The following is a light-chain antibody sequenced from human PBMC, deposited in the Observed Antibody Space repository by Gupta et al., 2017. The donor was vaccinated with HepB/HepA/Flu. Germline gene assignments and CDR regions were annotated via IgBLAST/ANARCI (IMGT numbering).Light chain of an antibody. CDR2: DGS. CDR3: HQRKNWPLT. Sequence: EIVLTQSPATLSLSPGERATLSCGASQSVRSYLAWYQQKPGQAPRLLIYDGSNRATGITARFSGSGSGTDFTLTISSLEPEDFAVYYCHQRKNWPLTFGGGTKVEIK. CDR1: QSVRSY. J-gene: IGKJ4*01. V-gene: IGKV3-11*01.